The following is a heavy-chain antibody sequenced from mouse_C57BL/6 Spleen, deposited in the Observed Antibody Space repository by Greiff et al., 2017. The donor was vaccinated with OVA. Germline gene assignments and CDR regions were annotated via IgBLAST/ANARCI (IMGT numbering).Heavy chain of an antibody. CDR2: ISDGGSYT. CDR3: ARGRKEAWFAY. V-gene: IGHV5-4*03. CDR1: GFTFSSYA. Sequence: EVKLMESGGGLVKPGGSLKLSCAASGFTFSSYAMSWVRQTPEKRLEWVATISDGGSYTYYPDNVKGRFTISRDNAKNNLYLQMSHLKSEDTAMYYCARGRKEAWFAYWGQGTLVTVSA. J-gene: IGHJ3*01.